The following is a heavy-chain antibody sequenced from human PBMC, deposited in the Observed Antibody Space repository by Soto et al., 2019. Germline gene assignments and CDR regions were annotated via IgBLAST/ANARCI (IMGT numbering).Heavy chain of an antibody. Sequence: ASVKLSCKASGYTFKSYDVMWVRKAPGQGLEWMGWISGHNGKADYAENFQGRVIMTTDTSTATASMDLRGLRSDDTAGYYCVSKAYIGKFYIYCCGQGSTVTVSS. CDR1: GYTFKSYD. D-gene: IGHD2-21*01. CDR3: VSKAYIGKFYIYC. V-gene: IGHV1-18*04. CDR2: ISGHNGKA. J-gene: IGHJ6*02.